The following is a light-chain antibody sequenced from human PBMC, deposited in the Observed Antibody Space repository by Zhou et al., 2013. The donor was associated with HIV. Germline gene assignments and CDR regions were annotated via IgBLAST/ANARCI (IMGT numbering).Light chain of an antibody. J-gene: IGKJ4*01. CDR1: QDISSY. V-gene: IGKV1-8*01. CDR2: AAS. CDR3: QQYYTYPLT. Sequence: AIRMTQSPSSFSASTGDRVTITCRASQDISSYLAWYQQKPGIAPNLLIYAASTLQSGVPSRFSGSGSGTDFTLTISCLQSEDFATYYCQQYYTYPLTFGGGTKVEIQ.